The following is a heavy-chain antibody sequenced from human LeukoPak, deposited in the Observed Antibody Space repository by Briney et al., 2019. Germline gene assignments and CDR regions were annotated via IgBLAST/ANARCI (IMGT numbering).Heavy chain of an antibody. CDR3: ARYQTGTMFAV. D-gene: IGHD1/OR15-1a*01. CDR2: IYYSGTT. J-gene: IGHJ4*02. Sequence: SETLSLTCAVSGTSITYGGYTWNWIRQPPGKGLEWIGYIYYSGTTFYNPSLKSRVTMSLESAKNQLSLKLRSVTAADTAIYYCARYQTGTMFAVWGQGTLVTISS. V-gene: IGHV4-30-4*07. CDR1: GTSITYGGYT.